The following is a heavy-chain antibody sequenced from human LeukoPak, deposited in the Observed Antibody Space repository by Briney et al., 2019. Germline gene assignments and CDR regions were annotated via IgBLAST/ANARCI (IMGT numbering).Heavy chain of an antibody. CDR1: GYTFTSYW. J-gene: IGHJ6*03. V-gene: IGHV5-51*01. CDR3: ARQHVLSYQYFMDV. Sequence: GESLKISCKGSGYTFTSYWIAWVRQMPGKGLEWMGIIYPGDSDTRYSPSFEGQITISADKSITTAYLQWSSLRASDTGTYYCARQHVLSYQYFMDVWGKGTTVTVSS. D-gene: IGHD2-2*01. CDR2: IYPGDSDT.